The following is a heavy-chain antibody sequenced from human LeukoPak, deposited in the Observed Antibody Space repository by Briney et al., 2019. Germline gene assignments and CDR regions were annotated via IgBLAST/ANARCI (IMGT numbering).Heavy chain of an antibody. V-gene: IGHV1-24*01. Sequence: ASVKVSCKVSGYTLTERSMHWVRQSPGKGLEWMGGFDPADGDTVYAQHLEGRVTMTLDTSTDTAYVELSGLRSEDTAVYYCARGLFVPSDWFDPWGQGTLVTVSS. CDR3: ARGLFVPSDWFDP. D-gene: IGHD3-10*02. J-gene: IGHJ5*02. CDR1: GYTLTERS. CDR2: FDPADGDT.